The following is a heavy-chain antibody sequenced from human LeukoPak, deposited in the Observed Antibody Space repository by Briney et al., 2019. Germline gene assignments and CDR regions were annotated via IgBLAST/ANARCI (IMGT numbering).Heavy chain of an antibody. D-gene: IGHD3-16*01. CDR2: IRDDGSTR. Sequence: GGSLRLSCAASGFTFSSYGMHWVRQAPGKGLEWVAFIRDDGSTRYYADSVKGRFTVSRDNSKNTLYLQMDSLRTEDTAVYYCAKVPHSWGLFDSWGQGTLVTVSS. CDR1: GFTFSSYG. V-gene: IGHV3-30*02. CDR3: AKVPHSWGLFDS. J-gene: IGHJ4*02.